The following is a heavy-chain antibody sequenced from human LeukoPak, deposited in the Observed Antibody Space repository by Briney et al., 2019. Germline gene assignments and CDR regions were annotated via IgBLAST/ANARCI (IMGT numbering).Heavy chain of an antibody. Sequence: GGSLGLSCAASGFTFSSYSMNWVRQAPGKGLEWVSSISSSSSYIYYADSVKGRFTISRDNAKNSLYLQMNSLRAEDTAVYYCARDLSQGYYYDSSGYYFDYWGQGTLVTVSS. CDR3: ARDLSQGYYYDSSGYYFDY. CDR1: GFTFSSYS. CDR2: ISSSSSYI. D-gene: IGHD3-22*01. V-gene: IGHV3-21*01. J-gene: IGHJ4*02.